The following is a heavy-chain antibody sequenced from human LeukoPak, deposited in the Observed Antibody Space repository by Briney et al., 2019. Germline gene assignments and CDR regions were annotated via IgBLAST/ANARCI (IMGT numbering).Heavy chain of an antibody. Sequence: GGSLRLSCAASGFTYSSYAMSWVRQAPGKGLEWVAHISEDGRRRDYVDSLRGRFTISRDNAKDSLFLELNSLRDEDTAVYYCARDWGWAFDPWGQGTLVTVFS. D-gene: IGHD3-16*01. CDR1: GFTYSSYA. V-gene: IGHV3-7*01. J-gene: IGHJ5*02. CDR2: ISEDGRRR. CDR3: ARDWGWAFDP.